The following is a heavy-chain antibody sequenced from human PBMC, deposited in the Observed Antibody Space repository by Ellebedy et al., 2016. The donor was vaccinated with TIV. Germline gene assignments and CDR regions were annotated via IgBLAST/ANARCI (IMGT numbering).Heavy chain of an antibody. J-gene: IGHJ4*02. CDR3: ARDRNMLRGVVAY. CDR1: GFTFSDYY. V-gene: IGHV3-11*01. D-gene: IGHD3-10*01. Sequence: GESLKISCAVSGFTFSDYYMTWIRQAPGKGLEWVSYISTSGSSIYYADSVKGRFTISRDNAKNSLYLQMNSLRAEDTAVYYCARDRNMLRGVVAYWGQGTLVTVSS. CDR2: ISTSGSSI.